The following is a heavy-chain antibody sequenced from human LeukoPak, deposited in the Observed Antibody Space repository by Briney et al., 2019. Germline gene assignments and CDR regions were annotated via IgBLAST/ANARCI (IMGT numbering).Heavy chain of an antibody. V-gene: IGHV3-33*06. CDR3: AKGSYFDY. Sequence: GGSLRLSCAASGFTFRNIWMTWVRQAPGKGLEWVAVIWYDGSNKYYADSVKGRFTISRDNSKNTLYLQMNSLRAEDTAVYYCAKGSYFDYWGQGTLVTVSS. CDR2: IWYDGSNK. CDR1: GFTFRNIW. J-gene: IGHJ4*02.